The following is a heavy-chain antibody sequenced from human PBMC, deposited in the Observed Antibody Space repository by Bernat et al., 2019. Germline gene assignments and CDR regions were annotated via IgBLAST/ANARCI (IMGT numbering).Heavy chain of an antibody. Sequence: QVQLVQSGAEVKKPGASVKVSCKASGYTFTSYYMHWVRQAPGQGLEWMGIINPSGGSTSYAQKFQGRVTMTRDTSTSTVYMELSSLRSEDTAVYYCASCPAGGGDAFDIWGQGTMVTVSS. D-gene: IGHD2-15*01. V-gene: IGHV1-46*01. CDR3: ASCPAGGGDAFDI. J-gene: IGHJ3*02. CDR2: INPSGGST. CDR1: GYTFTSYY.